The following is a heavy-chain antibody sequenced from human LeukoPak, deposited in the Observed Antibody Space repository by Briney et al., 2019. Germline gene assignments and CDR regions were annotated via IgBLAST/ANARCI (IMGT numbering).Heavy chain of an antibody. CDR1: GYTFTGYY. D-gene: IGHD5-18*01. CDR3: ARAFIDTAMVIY. V-gene: IGHV1-2*02. Sequence: ASVKVSCKASGYTFTGYYMHWVRQARGQGLEWMGWINPNSGGTNYAQKFQGRVTMTRDTSISTAYMELSRLRSDDTAVYYCARAFIDTAMVIYWGQGTLVTVSS. CDR2: INPNSGGT. J-gene: IGHJ4*02.